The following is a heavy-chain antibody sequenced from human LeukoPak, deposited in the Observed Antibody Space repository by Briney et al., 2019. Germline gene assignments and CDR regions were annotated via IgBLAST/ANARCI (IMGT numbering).Heavy chain of an antibody. CDR2: MSGSGGGGAT. D-gene: IGHD5-24*01. J-gene: IGHJ4*02. CDR3: ARDNAYMLDY. Sequence: PGGSLRLSCAASGFTFSIYAMTWVRQAPGKGLEWVSSMSGSGGGGATYYADSVKGRFTVSRDNAKNTLYLEMNRLRAEDTAVYYCARDNAYMLDYWGQGTQVTVSS. CDR1: GFTFSIYA. V-gene: IGHV3-23*01.